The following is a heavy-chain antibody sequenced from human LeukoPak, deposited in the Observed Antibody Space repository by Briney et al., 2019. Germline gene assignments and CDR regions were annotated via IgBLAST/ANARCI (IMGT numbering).Heavy chain of an antibody. J-gene: IGHJ4*02. V-gene: IGHV3-30-3*01. CDR1: GFTFSSYS. CDR3: ARSREMATVCDY. Sequence: GGSLRLSCAASGFTFSSYSMHWVRQAPGKGLEWVAVISYDGSNKYYADSVKGRFTISRDNSKNTLYLQMNSLRAEDTAVYYCARSREMATVCDYWGQGTLVTVSS. CDR2: ISYDGSNK. D-gene: IGHD5-24*01.